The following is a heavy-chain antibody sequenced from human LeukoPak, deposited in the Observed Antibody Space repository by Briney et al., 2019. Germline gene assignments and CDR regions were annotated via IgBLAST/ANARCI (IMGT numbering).Heavy chain of an antibody. CDR2: IKQDGSEK. V-gene: IGHV3-7*01. J-gene: IGHJ4*02. Sequence: GGSLRLSCAASGFTFSRYWMSWVRQAPGKGLEWVANIKQDGSEKYYVDSVKGRFTISRDNAKNSLYLQMNSLRAEDTAVYYCARDRDYENSGSYYRYWGQGTLVTVSS. CDR3: ARDRDYENSGSYYRY. D-gene: IGHD1-26*01. CDR1: GFTFSRYW.